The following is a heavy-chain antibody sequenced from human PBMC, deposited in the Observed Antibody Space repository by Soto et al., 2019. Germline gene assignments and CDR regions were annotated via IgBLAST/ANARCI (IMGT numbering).Heavy chain of an antibody. Sequence: GASVKVSCKASGYTFTGYYMHWVRQAPGQGLEWMGWINPNSGGTNYAQKFQGWVTMTRDTSISTAYMELSGLRSDDTAVYYCARDIGSGWEPTPYDYWGQGTLVTVSS. CDR1: GYTFTGYY. D-gene: IGHD6-19*01. CDR3: ARDIGSGWEPTPYDY. J-gene: IGHJ4*02. V-gene: IGHV1-2*04. CDR2: INPNSGGT.